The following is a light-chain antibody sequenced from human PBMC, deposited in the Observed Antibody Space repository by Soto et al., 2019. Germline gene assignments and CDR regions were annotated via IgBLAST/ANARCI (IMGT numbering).Light chain of an antibody. J-gene: IGKJ3*01. Sequence: DIVLTQSPLSLSVTPGESASISCRSTQSLLHRNGYNYLDWYVQKPGQPPQLVIFLGSRRPSGVADRFSGSGSGTDFNLKINRVEADDVGVYYCIQPLQTPITIGPGTKVDIK. V-gene: IGKV2-28*01. CDR1: QSLLHRNGYNY. CDR3: IQPLQTPIT. CDR2: LGS.